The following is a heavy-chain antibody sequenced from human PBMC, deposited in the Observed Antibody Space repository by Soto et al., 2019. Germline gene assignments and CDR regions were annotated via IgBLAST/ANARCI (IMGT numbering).Heavy chain of an antibody. CDR1: GFSLSTSGVG. Sequence: QITLKESGPTLVKVTQTLTLTCTFSGFSLSTSGVGAAWSRQPPGKALEWLALIYWDDDNRYSPSLKSRLTSTKDTSKNQMVLTNTNMDHLDTAPYYCAHTLIRRSTYCYGMAVWGQWTTVTVSS. J-gene: IGHJ6*02. CDR2: IYWDDDN. V-gene: IGHV2-5*02. CDR3: AHTLIRRSTYCYGMAV. D-gene: IGHD3-10*01.